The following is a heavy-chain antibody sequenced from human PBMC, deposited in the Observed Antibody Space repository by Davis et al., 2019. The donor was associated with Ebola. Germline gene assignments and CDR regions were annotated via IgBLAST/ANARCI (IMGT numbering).Heavy chain of an antibody. V-gene: IGHV1-8*01. Sequence: ASVKVSCKASGYTFNDNDIHWVRQATGQGLEWMGWMNPNSGSTGYAQKFQDRVTMTRNTSISTAYMDLSSLRSEDSAAYYCARGRYNNVGMDSWGQGTLVTVSS. CDR2: MNPNSGST. CDR1: GYTFNDND. CDR3: ARGRYNNVGMDS. J-gene: IGHJ4*02. D-gene: IGHD1-26*01.